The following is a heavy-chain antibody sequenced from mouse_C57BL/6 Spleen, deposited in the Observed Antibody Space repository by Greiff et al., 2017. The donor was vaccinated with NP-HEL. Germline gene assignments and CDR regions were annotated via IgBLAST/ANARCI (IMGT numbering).Heavy chain of an antibody. CDR2: INPNNGGT. CDR1: GYTFTDYY. J-gene: IGHJ4*01. Sequence: EVQLQQSGPELVKPGASVKISCKASGYTFTDYYMNWVKQSHGKSLEWIGDINPNNGGTSYNQKFKGKATLTVDKSSSTAYMELRSLTSEDSAVYYCARGSMVTVRGYAMDYWGQGTSVTVSS. CDR3: ARGSMVTVRGYAMDY. V-gene: IGHV1-26*01. D-gene: IGHD2-2*01.